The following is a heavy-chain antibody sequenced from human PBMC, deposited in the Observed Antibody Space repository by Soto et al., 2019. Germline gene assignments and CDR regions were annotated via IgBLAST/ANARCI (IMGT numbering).Heavy chain of an antibody. CDR3: ARGGVSTRTFDY. J-gene: IGHJ4*02. D-gene: IGHD3-3*01. Sequence: RKISCKGSGYNFAGYWIAWVRQMPGKGLELMGIIYPSDSDTRYRPSFQGQVTISADKSISSAYLQWSSLRASDTAMYYCARGGVSTRTFDYWGQGTPVTVSS. CDR1: GYNFAGYW. V-gene: IGHV5-51*01. CDR2: IYPSDSDT.